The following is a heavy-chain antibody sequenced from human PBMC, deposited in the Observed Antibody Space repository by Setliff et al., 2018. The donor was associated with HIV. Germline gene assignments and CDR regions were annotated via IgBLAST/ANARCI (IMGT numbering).Heavy chain of an antibody. J-gene: IGHJ4*02. V-gene: IGHV4-59*11. D-gene: IGHD6-13*01. CDR1: GGSISSHY. CDR3: ARGLSSPFATGL. CDR2: ISYSGST. Sequence: SETLSLTCTVSGGSISSHYWSWVRQTPGKGLEWIGSISYSGSTNHNPSLKSRVTISIDTSKNQFSLKLTSVTSADPAVYFCARGLSSPFATGLWGQGTLVTVSS.